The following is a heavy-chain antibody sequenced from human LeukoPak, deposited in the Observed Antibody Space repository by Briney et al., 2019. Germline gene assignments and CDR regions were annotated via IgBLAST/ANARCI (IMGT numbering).Heavy chain of an antibody. D-gene: IGHD3-9*01. CDR3: AKELRYFDWLSPFDY. V-gene: IGHV3-30*02. CDR2: IRYDGSNK. Sequence: PGGSLRLSCAASGFTFSGYGMHWVRQAPGKGLEWVAFIRYDGSNKYYADSVKGRFTISRDNSKNTLYLQMNSLRAEDTAVYYCAKELRYFDWLSPFDYWGQGTLVTVSS. CDR1: GFTFSGYG. J-gene: IGHJ4*02.